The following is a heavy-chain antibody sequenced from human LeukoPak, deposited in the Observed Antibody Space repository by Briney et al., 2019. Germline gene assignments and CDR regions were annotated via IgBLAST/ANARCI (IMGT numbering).Heavy chain of an antibody. J-gene: IGHJ4*02. Sequence: ASVKVSCKASGDTFTSYDFNWVRQATGQGLEWMGWMNLNSGHTGYAQRSQGRVTMTRDTSISTAYMELSSLRSEDTAVYYCARASGYDNGGYSIWGQGTLVTVSS. CDR3: ARASGYDNGGYSI. D-gene: IGHD3-22*01. CDR2: MNLNSGHT. CDR1: GDTFTSYD. V-gene: IGHV1-8*01.